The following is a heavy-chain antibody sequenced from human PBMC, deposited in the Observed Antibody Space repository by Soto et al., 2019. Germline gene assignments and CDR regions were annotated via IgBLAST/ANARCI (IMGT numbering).Heavy chain of an antibody. V-gene: IGHV4-4*02. CDR2: VYHTGDT. CDR3: ARDKAGESEYYYYGMDV. CDR1: GGTVASSHW. Sequence: SETLSLTCGVSGGTVASSHWWSWVRQSPGRGLEWIGNVYHTGDTNFNPSLQSRVTFSVDKSNNQFSLRLTSVTAADTAVYYCARDKAGESEYYYYGMDVWGQGTTVTVSS. J-gene: IGHJ6*02.